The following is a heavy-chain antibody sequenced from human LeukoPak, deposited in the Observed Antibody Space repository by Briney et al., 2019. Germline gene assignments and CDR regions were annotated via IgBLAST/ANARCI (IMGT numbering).Heavy chain of an antibody. Sequence: SETLSLTCSVSGYSIRNGYQWGWIRQTPGKGLEWMGSINYSGSTYDNPSLRSRVTLSMDTAKNQFSLKLSSVTAADTAVYYCAHESGELYYYYYMDVWGKGTTVTISS. CDR3: AHESGELYYYYYMDV. CDR2: INYSGST. CDR1: GYSIRNGYQ. J-gene: IGHJ6*03. D-gene: IGHD3-10*01. V-gene: IGHV4-38-2*02.